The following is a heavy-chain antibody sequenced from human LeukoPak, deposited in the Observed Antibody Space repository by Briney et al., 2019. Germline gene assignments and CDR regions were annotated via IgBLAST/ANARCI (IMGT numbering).Heavy chain of an antibody. D-gene: IGHD1-26*01. CDR1: GYTFTGYY. CDR3: ARAGSYYTVISY. Sequence: ASVKVSCKASGYTFTGYYMHWVRQAPGQGLEWMGWINPNSSGTNYAQKFQGRVTMTRDTSISTAYMELSRLRSDDTAVYYCARAGSYYTVISYWGQGTLVTVSS. J-gene: IGHJ4*02. V-gene: IGHV1-2*02. CDR2: INPNSSGT.